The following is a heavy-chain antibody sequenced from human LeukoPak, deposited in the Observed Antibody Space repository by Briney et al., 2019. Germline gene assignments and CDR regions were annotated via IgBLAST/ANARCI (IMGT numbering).Heavy chain of an antibody. Sequence: SETLSLTCAVSGGSISTISDYWDWIRQPPGKGLEWIGSVYCSGSTYYNPSLKSRIIISVDTSKNQFSLKLNSVTAADTAVYYCARFGRLGYCSGGSCPPFDYWGQGTLVTVSS. J-gene: IGHJ4*02. CDR3: ARFGRLGYCSGGSCPPFDY. V-gene: IGHV4-39*01. CDR1: GGSISTISDY. D-gene: IGHD2-15*01. CDR2: VYCSGST.